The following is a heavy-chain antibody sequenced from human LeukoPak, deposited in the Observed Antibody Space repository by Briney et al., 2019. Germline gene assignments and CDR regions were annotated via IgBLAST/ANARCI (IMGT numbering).Heavy chain of an antibody. D-gene: IGHD3-10*01. Sequence: PGGSLRLSCAASGFTFSTYVMGWVRQVPGKGLEWASSVSESGGSTYYADSVKGRFTISRDNSKNTVYLQVISLTAEDTAVYYCAKDDAWLRFGEWSQGTLVTVSS. CDR3: AKDDAWLRFGE. V-gene: IGHV3-23*01. CDR2: VSESGGST. CDR1: GFTFSTYV. J-gene: IGHJ4*02.